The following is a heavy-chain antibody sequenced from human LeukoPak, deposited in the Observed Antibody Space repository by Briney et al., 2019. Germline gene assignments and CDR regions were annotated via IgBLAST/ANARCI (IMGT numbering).Heavy chain of an antibody. D-gene: IGHD4-11*01. CDR2: INPSGGST. CDR1: GYTFTSYY. CDR3: ARDTVIEKYDY. V-gene: IGHV1-46*01. Sequence: VASVAVSCKASGYTFTSYYMHWVRQAPGQGLEWMGIINPSGGSTSYAQKFQGRVTMTRDTSTSTVYMELSSLRSEDTAVYYCARDTVIEKYDYWGQGTLVTVSS. J-gene: IGHJ4*02.